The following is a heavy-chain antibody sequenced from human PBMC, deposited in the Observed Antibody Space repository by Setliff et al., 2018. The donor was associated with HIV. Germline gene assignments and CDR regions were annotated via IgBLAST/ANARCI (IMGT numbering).Heavy chain of an antibody. V-gene: IGHV1-46*01. J-gene: IGHJ5*02. CDR1: GYILTSHY. CDR2: INPSVGST. D-gene: IGHD1-26*01. CDR3: ARDPYSGSGP. Sequence: ASVKVSCKASGYILTSHYMHWVRQAPGQGLEWMGIINPSVGSTSYAQKFQGRVTMTRDTSTSTVYMELSSLRSEDTAVYYCARDPYSGSGPWGQGTLVTVSS.